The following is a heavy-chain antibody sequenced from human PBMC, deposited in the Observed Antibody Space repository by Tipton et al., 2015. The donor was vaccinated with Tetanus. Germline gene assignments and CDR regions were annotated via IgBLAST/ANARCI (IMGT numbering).Heavy chain of an antibody. CDR1: GFTFNDYY. CDR2: ITNTGSSA. J-gene: IGHJ6*02. Sequence: SLRLSCAPSGFTFNDYYMGWFRQAPGKGLEWVSYITNTGSSAFYADSVKGRFTISRDNAQQSLFLQMNNLGAGDTAVYYCARPSDKLRYYGMDVWGQGTTVTVSS. CDR3: ARPSDKLRYYGMDV. V-gene: IGHV3-11*01. D-gene: IGHD6-6*01.